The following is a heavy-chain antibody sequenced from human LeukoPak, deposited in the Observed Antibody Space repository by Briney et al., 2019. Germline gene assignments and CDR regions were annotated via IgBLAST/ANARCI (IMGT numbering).Heavy chain of an antibody. Sequence: GGSLRLSCTASGLTFSTSGFNWVRQAPGKGLEWVASIGPTGSDRYHADSIKGRFAISRDDANNFLYLQMNSLRAEDTAVYYCATETNGRHYDYWGQGTLLTVSS. J-gene: IGHJ4*02. CDR3: ATETNGRHYDY. CDR1: GLTFSTSG. D-gene: IGHD1-14*01. V-gene: IGHV3-21*06. CDR2: IGPTGSDR.